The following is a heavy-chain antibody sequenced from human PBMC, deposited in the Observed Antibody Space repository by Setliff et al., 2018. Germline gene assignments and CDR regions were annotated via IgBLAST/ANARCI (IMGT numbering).Heavy chain of an antibody. CDR2: IYTDGST. Sequence: PSETLSLTCTVSGDSISGAKYYWSWIRQSAGKGLECIGRIYTDGSTKYNPSLNSRVALSIDTSKNHVSLKLSSVTAADTAVYYCARAHTWSLPNDNSGYPGWFDPWGQGTLVTVSS. V-gene: IGHV4-61*02. CDR1: GDSISGAKYY. J-gene: IGHJ5*02. D-gene: IGHD3-22*01. CDR3: ARAHTWSLPNDNSGYPGWFDP.